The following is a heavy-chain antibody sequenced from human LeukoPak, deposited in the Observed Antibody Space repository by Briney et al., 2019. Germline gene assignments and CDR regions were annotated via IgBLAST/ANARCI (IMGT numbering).Heavy chain of an antibody. CDR1: GGSINSYY. V-gene: IGHV4-59*08. CDR3: AGSGAHVAAAGQTFDY. J-gene: IGHJ4*02. D-gene: IGHD6-13*01. CDR2: IYYSGST. Sequence: SETLSLTCTVSGGSINSYYWSWIRQPPGKGLEWIGYIYYSGSTNYNPSLKGRVTISVDTSKNQFSLKLSSVTAADTAVYYCAGSGAHVAAAGQTFDYWGQGTLVAVSS.